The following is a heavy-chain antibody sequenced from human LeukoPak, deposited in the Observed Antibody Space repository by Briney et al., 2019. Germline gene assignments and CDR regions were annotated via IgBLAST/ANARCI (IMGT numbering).Heavy chain of an antibody. J-gene: IGHJ4*02. CDR3: AKWGDYDILTGYYVCDF. V-gene: IGHV3-23*01. D-gene: IGHD3-9*01. CDR1: GFIFRNYA. CDR2: ITGSGDTT. Sequence: GGSLRLSCAASGFIFRNYAMSWVRQAPGKGLEWVSAITGSGDTTDYADSVKGRFTISRDNSKNTLYVEMNTLRAEDTAVYYCAKWGDYDILTGYYVCDFWGQGTLVTVSS.